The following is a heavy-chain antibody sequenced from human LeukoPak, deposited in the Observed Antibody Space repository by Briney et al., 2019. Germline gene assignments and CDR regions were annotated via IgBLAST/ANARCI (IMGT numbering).Heavy chain of an antibody. V-gene: IGHV4-59*01. D-gene: IGHD3-9*01. CDR1: GGSISSYY. Sequence: PSETLSLTCTVSGGSISSYYWSWIRQPPGKGPEWIGYIYYSGSTNYNPSLKSRVTISVDTSKNQFSLKLSSVTAADTAVYYCARDQMYYDILTGYRGGWFDPWGQGTLVTVSS. J-gene: IGHJ5*02. CDR2: IYYSGST. CDR3: ARDQMYYDILTGYRGGWFDP.